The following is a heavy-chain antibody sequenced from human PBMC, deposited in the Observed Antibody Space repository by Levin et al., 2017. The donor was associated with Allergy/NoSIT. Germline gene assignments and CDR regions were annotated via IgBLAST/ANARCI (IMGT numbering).Heavy chain of an antibody. CDR3: ARTRDSGYDYGFDY. D-gene: IGHD5-12*01. V-gene: IGHV4-59*01. CDR2: IHYSGST. CDR1: GGSISNYY. Sequence: PSETLSLTCSVSGGSISNYYWSWIRQPPGKGLECIGYIHYSGSTNYNPSLKSRVTISIDMSKNQFSLKLSSVTAADTAVYYCARTRDSGYDYGFDYWGQGTLVTVSS. J-gene: IGHJ4*02.